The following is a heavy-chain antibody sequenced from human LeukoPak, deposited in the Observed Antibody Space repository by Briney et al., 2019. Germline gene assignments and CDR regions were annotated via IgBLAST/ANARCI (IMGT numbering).Heavy chain of an antibody. CDR3: ARLIAAAGILFWDY. Sequence: SETLSLTCTVSGGSISSGSYYWSWIRQPAGKGLEWIGRIYTSGSTNYNPSLKSRVTISVDASKNQFSLKLSSVTAADTAVYYCARLIAAAGILFWDYWGQGTLVTVSS. V-gene: IGHV4-61*02. CDR1: GGSISSGSYY. D-gene: IGHD6-13*01. J-gene: IGHJ4*02. CDR2: IYTSGST.